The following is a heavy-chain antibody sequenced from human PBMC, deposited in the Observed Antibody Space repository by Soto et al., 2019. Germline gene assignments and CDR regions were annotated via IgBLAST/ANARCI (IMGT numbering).Heavy chain of an antibody. CDR2: IIPILGIA. CDR1: VGTFSSYT. Sequence: SVKVSCKASVGTFSSYTISWVRQAPGQGLEWMGRIIPILGIANYAQKFQGRVTITRDTSASTAYMELSSLRSEDTAVYYCAREEVSGWYHDAFDIWGQGTMVTVSS. V-gene: IGHV1-69*02. D-gene: IGHD6-19*01. J-gene: IGHJ3*02. CDR3: AREEVSGWYHDAFDI.